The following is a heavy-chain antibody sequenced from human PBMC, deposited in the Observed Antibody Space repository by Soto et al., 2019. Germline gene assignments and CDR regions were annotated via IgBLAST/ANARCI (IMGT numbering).Heavy chain of an antibody. CDR2: VDPRDGST. CDR1: GYIFTTYS. V-gene: IGHV1-46*01. D-gene: IGHD6-25*01. CDR3: ARVRSSGRGFDY. J-gene: IGHJ4*02. Sequence: QVQLVQSGAEMKRPGASVILSCKASGYIFTTYSIHWVRQTAGQGLEWMAKVDPRDGSTGYAQKFRGRVSMAWDTSTGTVSMEVSSLTSDDTATYYCARVRSSGRGFDYWGQGTQVTVSS.